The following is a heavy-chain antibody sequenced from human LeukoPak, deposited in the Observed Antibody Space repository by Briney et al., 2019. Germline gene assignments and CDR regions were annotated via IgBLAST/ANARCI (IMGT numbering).Heavy chain of an antibody. V-gene: IGHV3-74*01. CDR3: ARDLYCDSTRCTDAFDI. CDR2: IKDDGSHT. Sequence: QPGGSLRLSCAASTFTFSRYAMAWVRQAPGKGLEWVSRIKDDGSHTNYADSVKGRFTISRDNAKNTLSLQMNSLRAEDTAVYYCARDLYCDSTRCTDAFDIWGQGTLVTVSS. CDR1: TFTFSRYA. J-gene: IGHJ3*02. D-gene: IGHD2-2*01.